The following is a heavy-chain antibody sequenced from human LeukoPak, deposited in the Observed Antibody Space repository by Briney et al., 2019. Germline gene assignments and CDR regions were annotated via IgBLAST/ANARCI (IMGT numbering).Heavy chain of an antibody. CDR1: GGSISSSNW. CDR2: IYHSGST. Sequence: SETLSLTCAVSGGSISSSNWWSWVRQPPGKGLEWIGEIYHSGSTNYNPSLKSRVAISFDTSKNQFSLRLTSVIAADTAVYYCARGFRGPNFDYWGQGTLVTVSS. CDR3: ARGFRGPNFDY. D-gene: IGHD3-10*01. J-gene: IGHJ4*01. V-gene: IGHV4-4*02.